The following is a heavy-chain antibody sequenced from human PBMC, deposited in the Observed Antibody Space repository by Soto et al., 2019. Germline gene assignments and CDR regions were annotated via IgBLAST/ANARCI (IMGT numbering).Heavy chain of an antibody. V-gene: IGHV1-18*01. J-gene: IGHJ4*02. D-gene: IGHD6-19*01. CDR2: ISAYNGNT. CDR1: GYTFTNYG. Sequence: GASVKVSCKASGYTFTNYGISWVRQAPGQGLEWMGWISAYNGNTKYAQKLQGRVTMTTDTSTSTAYMELRSLRSDDTAVYYCARAGGSIAVALSDSWGQGTLVTVSS. CDR3: ARAGGSIAVALSDS.